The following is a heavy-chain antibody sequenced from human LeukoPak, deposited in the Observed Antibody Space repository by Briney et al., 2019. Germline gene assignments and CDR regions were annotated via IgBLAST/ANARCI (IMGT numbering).Heavy chain of an antibody. CDR1: GDSISSGGYS. Sequence: SETLSLTCVVSGDSISSGGYSWNWIRQPPGKGLEWIGYMYNSGTTSYNPSLKSRVTISLDTSKNQFSLKLTSVTAADTAVYYCARQTGSGLFILPGGQGTLVTVSS. CDR2: MYNSGTT. CDR3: ARQTGSGLFILP. J-gene: IGHJ4*02. V-gene: IGHV4-30-4*07. D-gene: IGHD3/OR15-3a*01.